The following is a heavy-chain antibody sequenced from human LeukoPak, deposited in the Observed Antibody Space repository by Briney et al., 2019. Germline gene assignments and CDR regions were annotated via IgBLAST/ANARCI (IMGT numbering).Heavy chain of an antibody. J-gene: IGHJ4*02. D-gene: IGHD3-22*01. V-gene: IGHV4-39*07. CDR3: ASTYYYDSSGYYYVFDY. CDR2: IYYSGST. Sequence: SETLSLTCTVSGGSISSSSYYWGWIRQPPGKGLEWIGSIYYSGSTNYNPSLKSRVTISVDTSKNQFSLKLSSVTAADTAVYYCASTYYYDSSGYYYVFDYWGQGTLVTVSS. CDR1: GGSISSSSYY.